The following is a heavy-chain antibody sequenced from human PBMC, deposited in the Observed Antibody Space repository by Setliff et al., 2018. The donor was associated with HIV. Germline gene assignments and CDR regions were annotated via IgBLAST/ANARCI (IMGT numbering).Heavy chain of an antibody. CDR3: ARGAWYTSGWYFSRYLDV. CDR1: GHTFTSSD. D-gene: IGHD6-19*01. Sequence: ASVKVSCKASGHTFTSSDINWVRQATGQGLEWMGWMNPNSGNTGYAQKFQGSVTMTRDTSIKTAYMELSSLRSEDTAVYYCARGAWYTSGWYFSRYLDVWGKGTTVTVSS. J-gene: IGHJ6*03. V-gene: IGHV1-8*02. CDR2: MNPNSGNT.